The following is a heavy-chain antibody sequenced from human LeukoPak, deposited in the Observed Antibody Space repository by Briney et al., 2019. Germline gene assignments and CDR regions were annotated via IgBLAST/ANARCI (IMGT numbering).Heavy chain of an antibody. CDR2: ISGSSGLT. V-gene: IGHV3-23*01. D-gene: IGHD4-17*01. Sequence: GGSLRLSCAASGFTFSNYAMSWVRQAPGRGLEWVSAISGSSGLTYYTDSVKGRFTISRDNSKNTLYLQMNSLRAEDTAVYYCARRGESANYGDYRFDYWGQGTLVTVSS. CDR1: GFTFSNYA. J-gene: IGHJ4*02. CDR3: ARRGESANYGDYRFDY.